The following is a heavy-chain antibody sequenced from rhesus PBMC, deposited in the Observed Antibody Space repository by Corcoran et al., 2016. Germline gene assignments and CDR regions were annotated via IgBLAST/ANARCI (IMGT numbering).Heavy chain of an antibody. V-gene: IGHV4-160*01. CDR3: ARQGIAAAGLYFDY. CDR1: GGSVSGYW. Sequence: QVQLQQWGEGLVKPSETLSLSCAVYGGSVSGYWWGLLRQPPGQGLAWMGRIRSGGGTNCNPSLKSRVTISIDTSKTQFSLKLSSGTAAYTAVYYCARQGIAAAGLYFDYWGQGVLVTVSS. CDR2: IRSGGGT. J-gene: IGHJ4*01. D-gene: IGHD6-25*01.